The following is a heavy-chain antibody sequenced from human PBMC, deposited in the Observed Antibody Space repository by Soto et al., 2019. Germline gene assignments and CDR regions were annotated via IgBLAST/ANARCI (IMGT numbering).Heavy chain of an antibody. D-gene: IGHD2-2*01. CDR2: ISGSGGST. J-gene: IGHJ4*02. CDR1: GFTFSSYA. Sequence: GGSLRLSCAASGFTFSSYAMSWVRQAPGKGLEWVSAISGSGGSTYYADSVKGRFTISRDNSKNTLYLQMNSLRAEDTAVYYCAKDANLPTPNIVVVPAVFDYWGQGTLVTVSS. V-gene: IGHV3-23*01. CDR3: AKDANLPTPNIVVVPAVFDY.